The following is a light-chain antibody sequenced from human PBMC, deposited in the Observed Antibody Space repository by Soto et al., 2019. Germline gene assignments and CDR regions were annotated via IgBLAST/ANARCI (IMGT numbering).Light chain of an antibody. Sequence: GDRVNITCRASQDISGHLAWYQQKPGKVPTLLIYEVSTLQSRVPSRFSASGSVTDFTLTISSLQPEDVATYYCQKYNGTPRTFGQGTKVELK. CDR1: QDISGH. J-gene: IGKJ1*01. V-gene: IGKV1-27*01. CDR3: QKYNGTPRT. CDR2: EVS.